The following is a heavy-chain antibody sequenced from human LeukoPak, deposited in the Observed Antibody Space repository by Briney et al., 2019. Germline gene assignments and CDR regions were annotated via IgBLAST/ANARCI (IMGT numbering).Heavy chain of an antibody. V-gene: IGHV3-7*01. J-gene: IGHJ4*02. CDR2: IKQDGSEK. Sequence: PGGSLRLSCAASGFTFSSYWMSWVRQAPGKGLEWVANIKQDGSEKYFVDSVKGRFTISRDNAKNSLFLQMNSLRAEDTAVYYCARAMSKYSGYDTPVDYWGQGTLVTVSS. CDR1: GFTFSSYW. D-gene: IGHD5-12*01. CDR3: ARAMSKYSGYDTPVDY.